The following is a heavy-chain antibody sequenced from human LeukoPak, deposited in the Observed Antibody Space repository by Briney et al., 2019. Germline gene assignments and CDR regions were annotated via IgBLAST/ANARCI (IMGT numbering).Heavy chain of an antibody. CDR1: GFSLSTTGGG. J-gene: IGHJ3*02. CDR3: ADRAPPPSRGWHLVFDI. CDR2: FYWDDDN. D-gene: IGHD6-19*01. Sequence: SGPTLVNPTQTLTLTCTFSGFSLSTTGGGVGWIRQPPGKARESPALFYWDDDNRFSPALKSRLTITKDISKNQVVLTMSNMDPVDTATYYCADRAPPPSRGWHLVFDIWGQGTMVTVSS. V-gene: IGHV2-5*02.